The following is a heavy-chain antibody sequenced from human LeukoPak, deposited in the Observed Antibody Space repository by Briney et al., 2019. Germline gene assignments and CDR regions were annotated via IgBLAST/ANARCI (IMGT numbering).Heavy chain of an antibody. D-gene: IGHD5-18*01. V-gene: IGHV3-21*01. CDR2: ISTSSTYM. J-gene: IGHJ4*02. Sequence: GGSLRLSCAASGFPLCKYNMIWVRQSPGKGVEGVSSISTSSTYMNYADSVKGRFTISRDNAKNSLFLQMSSLRAEDTAVYYCARRGSGYSYGLREFDYWGQGTLVTVSS. CDR1: GFPLCKYN. CDR3: ARRGSGYSYGLREFDY.